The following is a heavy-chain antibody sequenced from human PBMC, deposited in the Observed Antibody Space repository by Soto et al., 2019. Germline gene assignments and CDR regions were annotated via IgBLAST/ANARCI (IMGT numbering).Heavy chain of an antibody. CDR1: GGSISSSSYY. D-gene: IGHD3-10*01. V-gene: IGHV4-39*01. CDR3: ASGLRHWGDYYGSRSYSHYYYYGMDV. Sequence: PSETLSLTCTVSGGSISSSSYYWGWIRQPPGKGLEWIGSIYYSGSTYYNPSLKSRVTISVDTSKNQFSLKLSSVTAADTAVYYCASGLRHWGDYYGSRSYSHYYYYGMDVWGQGTTVTVSS. J-gene: IGHJ6*02. CDR2: IYYSGST.